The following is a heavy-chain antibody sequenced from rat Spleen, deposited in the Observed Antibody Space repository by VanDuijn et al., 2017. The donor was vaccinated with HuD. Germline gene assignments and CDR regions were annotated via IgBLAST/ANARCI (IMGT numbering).Heavy chain of an antibody. V-gene: IGHV3-3*01. Sequence: EVQLQESGPGLVKPSQSLSLTCSVTDHSITNGYRWNWIRKFPGNKLEWMGYINSAGNANYNPSLKSRISISRDTSKNQFFLQGNSLSTEDTATYYWARSEGTHYYLPFADWGQGTLVTVSS. CDR3: ARSEGTHYYLPFAD. CDR2: INSAGNA. J-gene: IGHJ3*01. CDR1: DHSITNGYR. D-gene: IGHD1-6*01.